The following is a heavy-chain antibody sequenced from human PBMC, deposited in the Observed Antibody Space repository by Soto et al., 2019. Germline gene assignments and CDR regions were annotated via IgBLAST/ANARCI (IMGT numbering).Heavy chain of an antibody. Sequence: PSETLSLTCTVSGGSISSGGYYWSWIRQHPGKGLEWIGYIYYSGSTYYNPSLKSRVTISVDTSKNQFSLKLSSVTAADTAVYYCARFYDSSGYYYRAYYFDYWGQGTLVTVSS. V-gene: IGHV4-31*03. D-gene: IGHD3-22*01. CDR1: GGSISSGGYY. CDR2: IYYSGST. CDR3: ARFYDSSGYYYRAYYFDY. J-gene: IGHJ4*02.